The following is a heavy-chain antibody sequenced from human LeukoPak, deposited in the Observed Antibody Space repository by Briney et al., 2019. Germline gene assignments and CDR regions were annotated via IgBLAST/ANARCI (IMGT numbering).Heavy chain of an antibody. J-gene: IGHJ4*02. V-gene: IGHV4-38-2*02. CDR2: VYRSGTT. CDR1: GYSISSGYH. D-gene: IGHD7-27*01. CDR3: ARENWVFDY. Sequence: SETLSLTCVVSGYSISSGYHWGWIRQPPGKGLEWIGSVYRSGTTYYDPSLKSRVTVSVDTSKNQISLKVRSVTAADTAMYYCARENWVFDYWGQGILVTVSS.